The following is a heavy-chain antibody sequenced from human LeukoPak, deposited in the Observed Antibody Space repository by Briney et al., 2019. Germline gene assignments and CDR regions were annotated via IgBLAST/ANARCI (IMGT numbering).Heavy chain of an antibody. CDR1: GFTFSSYA. D-gene: IGHD3-22*01. Sequence: GGSLRLSCAASGFTFSSYAMNWVRQAPGKGLEWVSYISSSSSTIYYADSVKGRFTISRDNAKNSLYLQMNSLRAEDTAVYYCARDRGYYDSSGSDYWGQGTLVTVSS. V-gene: IGHV3-48*01. CDR3: ARDRGYYDSSGSDY. J-gene: IGHJ4*02. CDR2: ISSSSSTI.